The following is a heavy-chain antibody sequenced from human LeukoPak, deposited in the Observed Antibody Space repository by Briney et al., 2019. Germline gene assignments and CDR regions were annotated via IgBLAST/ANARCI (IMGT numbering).Heavy chain of an antibody. CDR2: NSGST. D-gene: IGHD6-13*01. J-gene: IGHJ4*02. Sequence: SETLSLTCTVSGGSISRSGYYWGWFRQPPGKGLEWIGSNSGSTYYNPSLKSRVTISVDTSKNQFSLKLSSVTAADTAVYYCARVSAAAGSKTIDYWGQGTLVTVSS. CDR1: GGSISRSGYY. V-gene: IGHV4-39*07. CDR3: ARVSAAAGSKTIDY.